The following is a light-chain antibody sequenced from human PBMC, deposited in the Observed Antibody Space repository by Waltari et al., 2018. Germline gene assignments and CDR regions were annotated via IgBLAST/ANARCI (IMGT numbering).Light chain of an antibody. J-gene: IGLJ3*02. CDR2: VNSDGSH. CDR3: QTGGHGTWV. V-gene: IGLV4-69*01. Sequence: QLVLTQSPSASASLGASVKLTCTLSSRHRSHVIARHQQQPEKGPRYLMKVNSDGSHSKGDDIPDRFSGSGSGAERYLTISSLQSEDEADYYCQTGGHGTWVFGGGTKLTVL. CDR1: SRHRSHV.